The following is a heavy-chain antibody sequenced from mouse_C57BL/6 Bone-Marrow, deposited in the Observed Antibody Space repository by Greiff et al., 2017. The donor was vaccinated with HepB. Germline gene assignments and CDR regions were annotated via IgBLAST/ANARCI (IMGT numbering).Heavy chain of an antibody. CDR3: FITTVVARYFDV. Sequence: VQLQQPGAELVKPGASVKLSCKASGYTFTSYWMQWVKQRPGQGLEWIGEIDPSDSYTNYNQKFKGKATLTVDTSSSTAYMQLSSLTSEDSAVYYCFITTVVARYFDVWGTGTTVTVSS. CDR1: GYTFTSYW. CDR2: IDPSDSYT. D-gene: IGHD1-1*01. V-gene: IGHV1-50*01. J-gene: IGHJ1*03.